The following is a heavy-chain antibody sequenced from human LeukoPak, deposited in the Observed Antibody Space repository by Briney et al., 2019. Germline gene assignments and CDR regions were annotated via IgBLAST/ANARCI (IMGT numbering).Heavy chain of an antibody. CDR3: AREQEASSSWVAYFDY. V-gene: IGHV3-11*01. J-gene: IGHJ4*02. CDR2: ISSSGSTI. Sequence: GGSLRLSCAASGFTFSDYYMSWIRQAPGKGLEGVSYISSSGSTIYYADSVKGRFTISRDNAKNSLYLQMNSLRAEDTAVYYCAREQEASSSWVAYFDYWGQGTLVTVSS. CDR1: GFTFSDYY. D-gene: IGHD6-13*01.